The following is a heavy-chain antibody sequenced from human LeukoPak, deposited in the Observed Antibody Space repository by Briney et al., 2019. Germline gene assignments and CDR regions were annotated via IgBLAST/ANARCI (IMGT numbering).Heavy chain of an antibody. CDR1: GLTFSNYW. J-gene: IGHJ4*02. D-gene: IGHD3-10*01. V-gene: IGHV3-7*01. CDR3: LAAGGY. CDR2: IKPDGSEK. Sequence: GGSLRLSCAASGLTFSNYWMNWVRQAPGKGLEWVANIKPDGSEKYYVDSVKGRFSFSRDNAKNLLYLQMNSLRAEDTAVYYCLAAGGYWGQGTLVTVSS.